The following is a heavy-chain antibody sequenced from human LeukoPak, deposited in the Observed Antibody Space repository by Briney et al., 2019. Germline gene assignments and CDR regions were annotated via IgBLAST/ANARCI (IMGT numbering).Heavy chain of an antibody. V-gene: IGHV1-69*02. CDR2: IIPILGIA. D-gene: IGHD1-26*01. J-gene: IGHJ3*02. Sequence: SVKVSCKASGGTFSSYTISWVRRAPGQGLEWMGRIIPILGIANYAQKFQGRVTITADKSTSTAYMELSSLRSEDTAVYYCARGRDGSAFDIWGQGTMVTVSS. CDR1: GGTFSSYT. CDR3: ARGRDGSAFDI.